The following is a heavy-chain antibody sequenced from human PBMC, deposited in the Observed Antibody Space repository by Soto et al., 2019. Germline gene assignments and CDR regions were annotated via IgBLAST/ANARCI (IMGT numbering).Heavy chain of an antibody. J-gene: IGHJ6*02. V-gene: IGHV4-34*01. Sequence: SETLSLTCAVYGGSFSGYYWTWIRQPPGKGLEWIGEINHSGTINFNPSLKSRLTISLDTSKMHFSLKLSSVTDADTAAYYCARADRTLVTSYSLDVWGQGTTVTVSS. D-gene: IGHD2-21*02. CDR3: ARADRTLVTSYSLDV. CDR1: GGSFSGYY. CDR2: INHSGTI.